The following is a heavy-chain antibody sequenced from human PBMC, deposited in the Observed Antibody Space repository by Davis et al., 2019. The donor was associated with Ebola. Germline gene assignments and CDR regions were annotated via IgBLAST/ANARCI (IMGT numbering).Heavy chain of an antibody. CDR2: IIPILGIA. V-gene: IGHV1-69*04. D-gene: IGHD5-12*01. J-gene: IGHJ6*02. Sequence: AASVKVSCKASGGTFNSYAISWVRQAPGQGLEWMGRIIPILGIANYAQKFQGRVTITADKSTSTAYMELSSLRSDDTAVYYCAFPGGGLGYDFGYFYAMGVWGQGTTVSVSS. CDR1: GGTFNSYA. CDR3: AFPGGGLGYDFGYFYAMGV.